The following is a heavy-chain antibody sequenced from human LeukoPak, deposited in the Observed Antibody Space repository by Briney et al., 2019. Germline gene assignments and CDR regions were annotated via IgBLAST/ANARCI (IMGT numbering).Heavy chain of an antibody. D-gene: IGHD1-14*01. V-gene: IGHV1-2*02. CDR2: INPNSGGT. CDR3: ARGTPNHDAFDI. Sequence: GSSVKVSCKASGGTFSSYAISWVRQAPGQGLEWMGWINPNSGGTNYAQKFQGRVTMTRDTSISTAYMELSRLRSDDTAVYYCARGTPNHDAFDIWGQGTMVTVSS. J-gene: IGHJ3*02. CDR1: GGTFSSYA.